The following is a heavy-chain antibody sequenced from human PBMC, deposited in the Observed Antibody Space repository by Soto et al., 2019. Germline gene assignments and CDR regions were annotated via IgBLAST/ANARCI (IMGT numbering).Heavy chain of an antibody. CDR3: ARELQKKTKRRLIDY. CDR2: IYYSGST. J-gene: IGHJ4*02. CDR1: GGSISSGGYY. Sequence: SETLSLTCTVSGGSISSGGYYWSWIRQHPGKGLEWIGYIYYSGSTYYNPSLKSRVTISVDTSKNQFSLKVSSVTAADTAVYYCARELQKKTKRRLIDYWGQGTLVTVSS. V-gene: IGHV4-31*03. D-gene: IGHD1-7*01.